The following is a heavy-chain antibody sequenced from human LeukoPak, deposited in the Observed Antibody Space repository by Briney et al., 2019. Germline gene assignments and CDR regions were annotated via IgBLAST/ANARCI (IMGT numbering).Heavy chain of an antibody. CDR1: GGSISSYY. D-gene: IGHD4-17*01. V-gene: IGHV4-59*01. CDR3: AGGDYGDYGRYFDY. Sequence: SETLSLTCTVSGGSISSYYWSWIRQPPGKGLEWIGYIYYSGSTNYNPSLKSRVTISVDTSKNQFSLKLSSVTAADTAVYYCAGGDYGDYGRYFDYWGQETLVTVSS. CDR2: IYYSGST. J-gene: IGHJ4*02.